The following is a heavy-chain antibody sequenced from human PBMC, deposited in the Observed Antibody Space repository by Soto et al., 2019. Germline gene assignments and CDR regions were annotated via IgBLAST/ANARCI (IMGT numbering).Heavy chain of an antibody. CDR2: IIPIFGTA. D-gene: IGHD5-12*01. CDR3: ARGRRGYDYAPPGDY. J-gene: IGHJ4*02. V-gene: IGHV1-69*12. CDR1: GGTFSSYA. Sequence: QVQLVQSGAEVKKPGSSVKVSCKASGGTFSSYAISWVRQAPGQGLEWMGGIIPIFGTANYAQKFQGRVTRTADEATSTAYVELSSLRSVATAVYYCARGRRGYDYAPPGDYWGQGTLVTVSS.